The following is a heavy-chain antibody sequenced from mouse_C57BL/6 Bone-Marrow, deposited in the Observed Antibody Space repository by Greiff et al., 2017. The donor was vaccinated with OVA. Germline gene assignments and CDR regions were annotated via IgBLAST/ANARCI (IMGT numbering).Heavy chain of an antibody. V-gene: IGHV1-82*01. Sequence: VQLQQSGPELVKPGASVKISCKASGYAFSSSWMNWVKQRPGKGLEWIGRIYPGDGDTNYNGKFKGKATLTADKSSSTAYMQLSSLTSEDSAVYFWAREEWFYYYAMDYWGQGTQSPSPQ. J-gene: IGHJ4*01. CDR1: GYAFSSSW. CDR2: IYPGDGDT. D-gene: IGHD2-2*01. CDR3: AREEWFYYYAMDY.